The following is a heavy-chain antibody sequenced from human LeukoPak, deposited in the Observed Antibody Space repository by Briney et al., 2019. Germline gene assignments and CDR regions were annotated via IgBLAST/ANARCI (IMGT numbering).Heavy chain of an antibody. CDR3: AREEYGFDP. J-gene: IGHJ5*02. CDR1: GYXFTGYY. Sequence: GASVKVSCKASGYXFTGYYIHWVRQAPGQGLEWMGWINPKSGGTNYAQKFQGRVTMTRDTSIHTAYMELSRLRSDDTAVYYCAREEYGFDPWGQGTLVTVSS. CDR2: INPKSGGT. D-gene: IGHD2-2*01. V-gene: IGHV1-2*02.